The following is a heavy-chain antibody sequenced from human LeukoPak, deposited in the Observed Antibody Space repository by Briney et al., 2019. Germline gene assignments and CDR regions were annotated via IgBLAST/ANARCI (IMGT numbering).Heavy chain of an antibody. V-gene: IGHV4-59*01. J-gene: IGHJ4*02. Sequence: SETLSLTCTVSGGSISSYYWSWIRQPPGKGLEWIGYIYYSGSTNHNPSLKSRVTISVDTSKNQFSLKLSSVTAADTAVYYCARYTRGMADYWGQGTLVTVSS. CDR3: ARYTRGMADY. CDR2: IYYSGST. D-gene: IGHD2-2*02. CDR1: GGSISSYY.